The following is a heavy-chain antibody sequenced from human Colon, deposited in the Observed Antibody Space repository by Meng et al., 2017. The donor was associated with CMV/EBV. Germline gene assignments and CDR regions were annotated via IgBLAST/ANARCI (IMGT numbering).Heavy chain of an antibody. CDR3: ARGCVTPCGGLSV. Sequence: GESLKISCTASGFTFGDYAMSWVRQAPGKGLEWVASISSLSNDIYYADTVKGRFTISRDNAKNSLYLQMDSLRVEDTAVYFCARGCVTPCGGLSVWGQGTLVTVSS. D-gene: IGHD3/OR15-3a*01. V-gene: IGHV3-21*06. CDR1: GFTFGDYA. CDR2: ISSLSNDI. J-gene: IGHJ4*02.